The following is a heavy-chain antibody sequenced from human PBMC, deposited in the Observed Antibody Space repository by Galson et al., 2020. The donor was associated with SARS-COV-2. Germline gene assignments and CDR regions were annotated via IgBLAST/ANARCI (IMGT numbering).Heavy chain of an antibody. CDR3: VIGRRDYGDYLPFDY. CDR2: ISGRGGST. CDR1: GFTFRSYA. J-gene: IGHJ4*02. Sequence: GGSLRLSCEASGFTFRSYAMSWVRQAPGKGLEWVSGISGRGGSTYYADSVKGRFTISRDNSKNTLYLQMNSLRAEDTAVYYCVIGRRDYGDYLPFDYWGQGTLVTVSS. D-gene: IGHD4-17*01. V-gene: IGHV3-23*01.